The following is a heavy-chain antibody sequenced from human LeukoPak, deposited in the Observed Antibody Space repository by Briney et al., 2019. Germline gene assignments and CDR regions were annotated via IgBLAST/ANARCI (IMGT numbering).Heavy chain of an antibody. CDR3: ARETVQYYYYYMDV. J-gene: IGHJ6*03. Sequence: PSETLSLTCTVSGGSISSYYWGWIRQPPGKGLEWIAYIYYSGSTNYNPSLKSRVTISVDTSKNQFSLKLSSVTAADTAVYYCARETVQYYYYYMDVWGKGTTVTISS. CDR1: GGSISSYY. V-gene: IGHV4-59*01. CDR2: IYYSGST. D-gene: IGHD4-17*01.